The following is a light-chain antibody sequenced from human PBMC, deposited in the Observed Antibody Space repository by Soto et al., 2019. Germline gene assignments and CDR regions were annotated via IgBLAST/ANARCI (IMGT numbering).Light chain of an antibody. CDR2: GTS. CDR3: QQFDDSVT. V-gene: IGKV3-20*01. Sequence: EIVLTQSPGTLSLSPGERATLSCRASQSVASSYLAWYQQKPGQAPRLLIYGTSDRATGTPDRFSGSGSGTEFTLTISRLEPEDYAVDDCQQFDDSVTFGQGTRLEIK. CDR1: QSVASSY. J-gene: IGKJ5*01.